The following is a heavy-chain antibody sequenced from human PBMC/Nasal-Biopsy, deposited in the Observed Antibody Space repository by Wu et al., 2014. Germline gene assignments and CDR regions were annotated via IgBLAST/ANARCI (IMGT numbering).Heavy chain of an antibody. Sequence: TLSLTCTVSGGSISTYYWGWIRQSPGKGLEFIGHIPFTVGSPTTNPSLKSRVTISLDTSKNLFSLKLNSVTAADTAVYYCARGSYDSGGYYVYFDTWGQGTLVSVSS. CDR1: GGSISTYY. CDR2: IPFTVGSP. D-gene: IGHD3-22*01. J-gene: IGHJ5*02. CDR3: ARGSYDSGGYYVYFDT. V-gene: IGHV4-59*01.